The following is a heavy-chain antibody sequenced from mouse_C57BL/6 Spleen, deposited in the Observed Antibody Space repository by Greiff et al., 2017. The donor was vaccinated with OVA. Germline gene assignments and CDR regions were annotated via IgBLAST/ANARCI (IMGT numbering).Heavy chain of an antibody. CDR1: GFTFSSYA. V-gene: IGHV5-4*03. CDR2: ISDGGSYT. J-gene: IGHJ2*01. Sequence: EVMLVESGGGLVKPGGSLKLSCAASGFTFSSYAMSWVRQTPEKRLEWVATISDGGSYTYYPDNVKGRFTISRDNAKNNLYLQMSHLKSEDTAMYYCARATAQATYYFDYWGQGTTLTVSS. D-gene: IGHD3-2*02. CDR3: ARATAQATYYFDY.